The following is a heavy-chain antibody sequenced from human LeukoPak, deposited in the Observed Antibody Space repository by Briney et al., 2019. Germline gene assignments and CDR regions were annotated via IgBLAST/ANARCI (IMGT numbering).Heavy chain of an antibody. J-gene: IGHJ4*02. V-gene: IGHV1-2*02. CDR1: GYTFTGYY. CDR3: ARFLSSSSPYFDY. CDR2: INPNSGGT. Sequence: ASVKVSCKASGYTFTGYYMHWVRQAPGQGLEWMGWINPNSGGTNYAQKFQGRVTMTRDTSISTAYMELSRLRSDDTAVYYCARFLSSSSPYFDYWGQGTLVTVSS. D-gene: IGHD6-13*01.